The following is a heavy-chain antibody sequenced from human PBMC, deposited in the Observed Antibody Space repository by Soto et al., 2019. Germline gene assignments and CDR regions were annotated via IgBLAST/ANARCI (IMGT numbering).Heavy chain of an antibody. J-gene: IGHJ3*02. CDR1: GFICSSYD. D-gene: IGHD2-8*02. V-gene: IGHV3-23*01. CDR3: AKATATGGGAFEI. CDR2: ILVGGST. Sequence: GGSLRLSCAVSGFICSSYDMSWVRQAPGKGLEWVSTILVGGSTHYEDSVKGRFTISRDTSKNTVYLQMNSLTAGDTAMYYCAKATATGGGAFEICGQGTMVTVSS.